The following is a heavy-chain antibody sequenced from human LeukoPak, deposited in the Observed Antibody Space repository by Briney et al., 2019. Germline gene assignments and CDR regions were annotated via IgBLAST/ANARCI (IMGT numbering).Heavy chain of an antibody. V-gene: IGHV3-66*01. CDR2: IYSGGGT. Sequence: GGSVRLSCGASVFLVSSIYMNWVRRSPGKAVDCVSVIYSGGGTYYADSVKGRFTISRDNSKNTLYLQMNSLRAEDTAVYYCARAESKVATSDSFDIWGQGTMVTVSS. J-gene: IGHJ3*02. D-gene: IGHD5-12*01. CDR1: VFLVSSIY. CDR3: ARAESKVATSDSFDI.